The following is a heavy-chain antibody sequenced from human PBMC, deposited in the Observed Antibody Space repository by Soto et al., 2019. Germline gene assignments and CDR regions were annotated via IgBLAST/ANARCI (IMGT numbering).Heavy chain of an antibody. CDR1: GFTFSVYG. Sequence: ESGGGVVQPGRSLRLSCAASGFTFSVYGMHWVRQAPGKGLEWVALLSYDGSNKYYADSVKGRFTVSRDNSKNTLYLQMSSLRPDDTAVYFCARDRDSGNYNYFDYWGQGALVTVSP. CDR3: ARDRDSGNYNYFDY. J-gene: IGHJ4*02. D-gene: IGHD1-26*01. CDR2: LSYDGSNK. V-gene: IGHV3-30*03.